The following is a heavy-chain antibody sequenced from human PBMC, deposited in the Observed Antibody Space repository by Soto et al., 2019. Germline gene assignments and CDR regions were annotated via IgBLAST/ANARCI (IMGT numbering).Heavy chain of an antibody. CDR3: ASSYYYDSSGSIDAFDI. V-gene: IGHV1-18*04. Sequence: ASVKVSCKASGYTFTSYGISWVRQAPGQGLESMGWISAYNGNTNYAQKLQGRVTMTTDTSTSTAYMELRSLRSDDTAVYYCASSYYYDSSGSIDAFDIWGQGTMVTVSS. CDR1: GYTFTSYG. J-gene: IGHJ3*02. D-gene: IGHD3-22*01. CDR2: ISAYNGNT.